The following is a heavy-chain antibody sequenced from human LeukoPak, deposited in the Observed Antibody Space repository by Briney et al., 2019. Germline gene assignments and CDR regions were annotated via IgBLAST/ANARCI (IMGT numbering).Heavy chain of an antibody. CDR2: IYYSGST. CDR3: ARVRRWEIHGGYYFDY. CDR1: GGSISSYY. Sequence: PSETLSLTCTVSGGSISSYYWSWIRQPPGKGLEWIGYIYYSGSTNYNPSLKSRVTISVDPSKNQFSLKLSSVTAADTAVYYCARVRRWEIHGGYYFDYWGQGTLVTVSS. D-gene: IGHD1-26*01. J-gene: IGHJ4*02. V-gene: IGHV4-59*01.